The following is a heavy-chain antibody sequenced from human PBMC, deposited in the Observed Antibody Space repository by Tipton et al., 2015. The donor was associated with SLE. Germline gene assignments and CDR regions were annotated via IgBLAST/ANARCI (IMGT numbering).Heavy chain of an antibody. D-gene: IGHD5-24*01. Sequence: QVQLVQSGPEVKKPGASVKVSCTASGYIFSNHGVSWVRQAPGQGLEWVAWISAYNDYTNFARKVQGRVTMTRDTSISTAYMELSRLRSDDTAVYYCARDGEYGYNLDYWGQGTLVTVSS. CDR2: ISAYNDYT. J-gene: IGHJ4*02. CDR1: GYIFSNHG. CDR3: ARDGEYGYNLDY. V-gene: IGHV1-18*01.